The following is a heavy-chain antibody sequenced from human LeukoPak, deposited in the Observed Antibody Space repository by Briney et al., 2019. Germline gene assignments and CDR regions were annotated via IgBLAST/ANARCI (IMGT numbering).Heavy chain of an antibody. CDR1: GDSVSSTSAV. Sequence: SQTLSLTCAISGDSVSSTSAVWNWIRQSPSRGLEWLGRTYYRAKWYNDYAVSVKSRITINPDTSKNQFSLQLNSVTAEDTGVYYVARSGSCSAGNHFYHRMDVWGRATTVTVSS. CDR2: TYYRAKWYN. CDR3: ARSGSCSAGNHFYHRMDV. J-gene: IGHJ6*02. D-gene: IGHD2-15*01. V-gene: IGHV6-1*01.